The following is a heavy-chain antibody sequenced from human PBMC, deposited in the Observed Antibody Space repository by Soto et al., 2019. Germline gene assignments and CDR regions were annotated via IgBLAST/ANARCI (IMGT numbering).Heavy chain of an antibody. V-gene: IGHV1-18*01. D-gene: IGHD1-7*01. CDR1: GYIFTSQG. Sequence: QIQLVQSGAEVKKPGSSVKVSCKAPGYIFTSQGISWVRQAPGQGLAWMGWISTYNGNPNYAQKLQGRVTMTTTTSTTPACLESRSLTADDTAVYYCARGRTRALDYWGQGTPVIVSS. J-gene: IGHJ4*02. CDR3: ARGRTRALDY. CDR2: ISTYNGNP.